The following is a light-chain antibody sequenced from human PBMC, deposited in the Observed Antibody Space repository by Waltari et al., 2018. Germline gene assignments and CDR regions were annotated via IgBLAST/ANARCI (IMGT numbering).Light chain of an antibody. Sequence: DIQMTQSPSSLSASVGDTVTITCRASQSISSWLDWYQQKPGKAPKLLIYKASSLQSGVPSRFSGSGSGTEFTLTISSLQPEDFGTYYCLQYNSIPYSFGQGTKVEIK. V-gene: IGKV1-12*01. CDR3: LQYNSIPYS. CDR2: KAS. J-gene: IGKJ2*03. CDR1: QSISSW.